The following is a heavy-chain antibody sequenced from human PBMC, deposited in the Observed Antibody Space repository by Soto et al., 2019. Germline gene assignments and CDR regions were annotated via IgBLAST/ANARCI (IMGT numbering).Heavy chain of an antibody. J-gene: IGHJ6*02. Sequence: GSLRLSCLASVFTFSDYAMTWVLHVPGRGLEWVASLDGAGGSTYYADSVRGRFTISRDNSQNTLFLQMKRLTVDDTAIYYCAAPRDEYGSGVSWFTYGMDIWGQGTTVTVSS. D-gene: IGHD3-10*01. CDR1: VFTFSDYA. V-gene: IGHV3-23*01. CDR2: LDGAGGST. CDR3: AAPRDEYGSGVSWFTYGMDI.